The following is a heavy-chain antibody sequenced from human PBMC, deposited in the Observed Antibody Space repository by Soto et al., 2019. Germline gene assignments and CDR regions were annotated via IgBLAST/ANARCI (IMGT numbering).Heavy chain of an antibody. D-gene: IGHD3-10*01. Sequence: SETLYLTCGLYGGSFSAHYWTWIRQSPGKGLEWIGEINHSGSTNYNPSLKSRLTISVDTSKNQFSLMLSSMTAADTAVYYCTGGTNAIRGVTMSLDAFDIWGQGTVVTVSS. CDR2: INHSGST. J-gene: IGHJ3*02. V-gene: IGHV4-34*01. CDR3: TGGTNAIRGVTMSLDAFDI. CDR1: GGSFSAHY.